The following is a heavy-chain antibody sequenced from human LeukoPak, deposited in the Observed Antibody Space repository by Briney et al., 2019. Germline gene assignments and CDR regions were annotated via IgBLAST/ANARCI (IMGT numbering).Heavy chain of an antibody. D-gene: IGHD6-13*01. V-gene: IGHV4-39*07. CDR3: ARVNAAAGSFDY. CDR2: IYYSGST. Sequence: NPSETLSLTCTVSGGSISSSSYYWGWIRQPPGKGLEWIGSIYYSGSTYYNPSLKSRVTISVDTSKNQFSLKLSSVTAADTAVYYCARVNAAAGSFDYWGQGTLVTVSS. J-gene: IGHJ4*02. CDR1: GGSISSSSYY.